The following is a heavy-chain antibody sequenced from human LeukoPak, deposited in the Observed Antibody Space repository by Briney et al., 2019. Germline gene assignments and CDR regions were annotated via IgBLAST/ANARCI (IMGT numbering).Heavy chain of an antibody. CDR2: ISAYNGNT. D-gene: IGHD2-21*02. J-gene: IGHJ4*02. CDR1: GYTFTCYG. V-gene: IGHV1-18*01. Sequence: GASVKVSCKASGYTFTCYGISWVRQAPGQGLEWMGWISAYNGNTNYAQKLQGRVTMTTDTSTSTAYMELRSLRSDDTAVYYCARDRIVVVTAPFDYWGQGTLVTVSS. CDR3: ARDRIVVVTAPFDY.